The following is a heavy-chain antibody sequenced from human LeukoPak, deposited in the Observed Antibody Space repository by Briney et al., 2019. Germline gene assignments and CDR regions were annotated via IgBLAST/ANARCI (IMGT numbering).Heavy chain of an antibody. D-gene: IGHD2-15*01. V-gene: IGHV1-69*04. CDR3: ATMNVVVVAATQYFDY. Sequence: ASVKVSCKASGGTFSSYAISWVRQAPGQGLEWMGRIIPILGIANYAQKFQGRVTITADKSTSTAYMELSSLRSEDTAVYYCATMNVVVVAATQYFDYWGQGTLVTVSS. CDR1: GGTFSSYA. J-gene: IGHJ4*02. CDR2: IIPILGIA.